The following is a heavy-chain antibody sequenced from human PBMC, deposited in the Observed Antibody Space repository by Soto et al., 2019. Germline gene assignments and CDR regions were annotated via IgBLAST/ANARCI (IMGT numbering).Heavy chain of an antibody. V-gene: IGHV4-39*01. CDR2: IYYSGYT. Sequence: QLQLQESGPGLVKPSETLSLTCTVSGGSISSSSYYWGWIRQPPGKGLEWIGSIYYSGYTYYNPSLTSRVTISVATSKNHFSLKLSSVTAADTAVYYCARHNGPLYVGYYYDMDVWGQGTTVTVSS. J-gene: IGHJ6*02. D-gene: IGHD3-16*01. CDR1: GGSISSSSYY. CDR3: ARHNGPLYVGYYYDMDV.